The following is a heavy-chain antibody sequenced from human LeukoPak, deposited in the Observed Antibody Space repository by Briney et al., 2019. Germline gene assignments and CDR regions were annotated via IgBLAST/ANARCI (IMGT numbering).Heavy chain of an antibody. D-gene: IGHD3-3*01. J-gene: IGHJ5*02. Sequence: ASVKVSCKASGYTFTGYYMHWVRQAPGQGLEWMGWINPNSGGTNYARKFQGRVTMTRDTSISTAYMELSRLRSDDTAVYYCARASGYYDFWSGYFDNWFDPWGQGTLVTVSS. V-gene: IGHV1-2*02. CDR2: INPNSGGT. CDR3: ARASGYYDFWSGYFDNWFDP. CDR1: GYTFTGYY.